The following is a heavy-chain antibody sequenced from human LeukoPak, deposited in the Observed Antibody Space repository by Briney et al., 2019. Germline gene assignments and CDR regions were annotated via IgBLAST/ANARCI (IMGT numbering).Heavy chain of an antibody. Sequence: PGGSLRLSCAASGFTFSSYSMNWVRQAPGKGLEWVSYISSSSSTIYYADSVKGRFTISRDNAKNSLYLRMNSLRAEDTAVYYCARVLDYWGQGTLVTVSS. CDR2: ISSSSSTI. V-gene: IGHV3-48*01. CDR1: GFTFSSYS. CDR3: ARVLDY. J-gene: IGHJ4*02.